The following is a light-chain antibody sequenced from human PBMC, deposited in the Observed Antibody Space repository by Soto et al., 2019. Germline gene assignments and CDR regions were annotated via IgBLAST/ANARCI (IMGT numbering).Light chain of an antibody. J-gene: IGLJ1*01. CDR2: DDS. Sequence: SYELTQPPSVSVAPGQTARITCGGNNIGSKSVHWYQQRPGQAPVLVLYDDSNRPSGIPERFSGSNSGSTATLTLSSVEAGDEADYFCQVWDISRDQYLFGTGTKLTVL. CDR3: QVWDISRDQYL. CDR1: NIGSKS. V-gene: IGLV3-21*02.